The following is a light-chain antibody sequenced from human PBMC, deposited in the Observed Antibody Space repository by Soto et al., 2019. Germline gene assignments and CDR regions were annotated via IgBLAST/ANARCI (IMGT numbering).Light chain of an antibody. V-gene: IGLV2-8*01. CDR1: SSDVGGYNY. CDR2: EVN. J-gene: IGLJ1*01. CDR3: SSYGGYNNVV. Sequence: QSVLTQPPSASGSPGQSVTISCTGTSSDVGGYNYVSWFQQHPGKAPKLIIHEVNQRPSGVPDRFSGPKSGNTASLTVSGLQAEDEGTYYCSSYGGYNNVVFGTGTKLTVL.